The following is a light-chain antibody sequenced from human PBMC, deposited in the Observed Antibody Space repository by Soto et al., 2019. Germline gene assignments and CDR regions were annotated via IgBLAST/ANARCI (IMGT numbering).Light chain of an antibody. V-gene: IGLV2-23*01. CDR3: CSYAGSTSLV. CDR1: SSDVGSYSL. CDR2: EGN. J-gene: IGLJ2*01. Sequence: QSALTQPASVSGSPGQSITISCTGTSSDVGSYSLVSWYQQHPGKAPKLMIYEGNERPSGVSNRFSGSKSGNTASLTISGLQAEDEADYYCCSYAGSTSLVFGGGTKLTVL.